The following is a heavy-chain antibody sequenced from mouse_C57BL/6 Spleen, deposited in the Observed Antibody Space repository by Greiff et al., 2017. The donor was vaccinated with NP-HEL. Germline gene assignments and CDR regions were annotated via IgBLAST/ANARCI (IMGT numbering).Heavy chain of an antibody. Sequence: VQLQQSGAELVKPGASVKMCCKASGYTFTSYWITWVKQRPGQGLEWIGDIYPGSGSTNYNEKFKSKATLTVDTSSSTAYMQLSSLTSEDSAVYYCARSNYDYPYYFDYWGQGTTLTVSS. J-gene: IGHJ2*01. D-gene: IGHD2-4*01. CDR3: ARSNYDYPYYFDY. CDR1: GYTFTSYW. CDR2: IYPGSGST. V-gene: IGHV1-55*01.